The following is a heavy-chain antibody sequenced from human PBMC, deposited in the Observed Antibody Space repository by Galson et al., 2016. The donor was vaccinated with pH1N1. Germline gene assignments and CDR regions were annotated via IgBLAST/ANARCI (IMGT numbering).Heavy chain of an antibody. CDR1: GYSFNDYW. D-gene: IGHD7-27*01. V-gene: IGHV5-51*01. J-gene: IGHJ4*02. Sequence: QSGADVTKPGESLRISCMASGYSFNDYWIGWVRQMPGKGLEWMGIIYPGDSDTRYSPSFPDQVTISADSSTTTAYLQWSSLKASDTAIYYCARELGGKFDYWGQGTLVTVSS. CDR2: IYPGDSDT. CDR3: ARELGGKFDY.